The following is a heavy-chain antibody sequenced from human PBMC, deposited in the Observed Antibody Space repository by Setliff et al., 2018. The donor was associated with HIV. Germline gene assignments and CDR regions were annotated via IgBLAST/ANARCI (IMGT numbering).Heavy chain of an antibody. J-gene: IGHJ4*02. CDR3: ARGYSSGYRIDY. V-gene: IGHV3-74*01. CDR2: INGDGSST. D-gene: IGHD3-22*01. CDR1: GFTFSSYW. Sequence: GESLKISCAASGFTFSSYWMHWVRQAPGKGLVWVSRINGDGSSTTYADSVQGRFTISRDSAKNTLSLQMNSLRAEDTAVYYCARGYSSGYRIDYWGQGTLVTVSS.